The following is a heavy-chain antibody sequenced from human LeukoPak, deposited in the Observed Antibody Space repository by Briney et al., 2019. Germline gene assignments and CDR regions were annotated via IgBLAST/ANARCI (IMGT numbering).Heavy chain of an antibody. J-gene: IGHJ6*03. CDR2: IYTSGST. V-gene: IGHV4-4*09. CDR3: ARRYCSSTSCCTGGYYYYYMDV. CDR1: GGSISSYY. Sequence: PSETLSLTCTVSGGSISSYYWSWIRQPPGKGLEWIGYIYTSGSTNYNPSLKSRVTISVDTSKNQFSLKLSSVTAADTAVYYCARRYCSSTSCCTGGYYYYYMDVWGKGTTVTVSS. D-gene: IGHD2-2*02.